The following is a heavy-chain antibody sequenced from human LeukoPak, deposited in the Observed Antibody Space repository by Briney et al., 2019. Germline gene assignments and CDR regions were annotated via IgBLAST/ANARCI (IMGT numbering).Heavy chain of an antibody. D-gene: IGHD6-6*01. J-gene: IGHJ4*02. V-gene: IGHV6-1*01. Sequence: ASQTLSLTCAISGDSIFTNNVAWNWIRQSPSRGLEWLGRTYYRSKWSFDYAVSVKSRITINADTSKNQFSLQLGSVTPEDTAVYYCARGKYTSFDNWGQGTLVTVSS. CDR2: TYYRSKWSF. CDR3: ARGKYTSFDN. CDR1: GDSIFTNNVA.